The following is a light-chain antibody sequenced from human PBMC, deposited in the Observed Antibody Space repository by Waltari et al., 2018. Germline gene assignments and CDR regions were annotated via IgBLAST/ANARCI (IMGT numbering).Light chain of an antibody. J-gene: IGLJ2*01. Sequence: QSVLTQPPSVSGAPGQRVTISCTGSNSNIGAAYDVHWYQQFPGPAPNLLIYGNNMRPSGVPDRFSGSKSGTSASLAIAGLQAEDEADYYCQSFDSSLSGSVFGGETTLTVL. CDR2: GNN. CDR3: QSFDSSLSGSV. V-gene: IGLV1-40*01. CDR1: NSNIGAAYD.